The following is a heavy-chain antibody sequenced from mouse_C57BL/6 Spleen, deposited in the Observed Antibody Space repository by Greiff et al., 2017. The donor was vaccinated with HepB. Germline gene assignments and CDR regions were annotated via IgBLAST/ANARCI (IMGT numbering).Heavy chain of an antibody. Sequence: EVKVEESGPGLVKPSQSLSLTCSVTGYSITSGYYWNWIRQFPGNKLEWMGYISYDGSNNYNPSLKNRISITRDTSKNQFFLKLNSVTTEDTATYYCARVRDYGYDEAMDYWGQGTSVTVSS. D-gene: IGHD2-2*01. CDR2: ISYDGSN. V-gene: IGHV3-6*01. J-gene: IGHJ4*01. CDR1: GYSITSGYY. CDR3: ARVRDYGYDEAMDY.